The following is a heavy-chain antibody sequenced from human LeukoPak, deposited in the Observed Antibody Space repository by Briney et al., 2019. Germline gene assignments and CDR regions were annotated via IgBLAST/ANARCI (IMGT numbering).Heavy chain of an antibody. D-gene: IGHD2-2*02. Sequence: ASVKVSCKASGYTFTNWYMHWVRQAPGQGLEWMGIINPSSGSTTYAQKFQGRVTMTRDTSTSTAYMELSSLRSEDTAVYYCARDLLDIVVVPAAIGEENYYYYYGMDVWGQGTTVTVSS. V-gene: IGHV1-46*01. CDR3: ARDLLDIVVVPAAIGEENYYYYYGMDV. CDR1: GYTFTNWY. J-gene: IGHJ6*02. CDR2: INPSSGST.